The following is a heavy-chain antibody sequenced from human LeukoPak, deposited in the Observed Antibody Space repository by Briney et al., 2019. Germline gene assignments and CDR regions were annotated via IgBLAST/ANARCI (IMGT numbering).Heavy chain of an antibody. Sequence: SVKVSCKASGGTFSSYAISWVRQAPGQGLEWMGRIIPILGIANYAQKFQGRVTITADKSTSTAYMELSSLRSEDTAVYYCARDQGCSSTSCPRHWFDPWGQGTLVTVSS. V-gene: IGHV1-69*04. D-gene: IGHD2-2*01. CDR2: IIPILGIA. J-gene: IGHJ5*02. CDR1: GGTFSSYA. CDR3: ARDQGCSSTSCPRHWFDP.